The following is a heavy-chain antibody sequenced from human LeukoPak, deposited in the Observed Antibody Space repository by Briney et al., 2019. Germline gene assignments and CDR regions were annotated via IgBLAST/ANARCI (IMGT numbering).Heavy chain of an antibody. V-gene: IGHV4-34*10. Sequence: PSETLSLTCAVYGASFSGYYWNWVRQPPGKGLEWIGEINHSGSANYNPSLKSRISISVDTSKNQFSLKLSSVTAADTAVYYCARTTEGGYTYNYFYYYYMDVWGKGTTVTISS. D-gene: IGHD5-18*01. J-gene: IGHJ6*03. CDR3: ARTTEGGYTYNYFYYYYMDV. CDR2: INHSGSA. CDR1: GASFSGYY.